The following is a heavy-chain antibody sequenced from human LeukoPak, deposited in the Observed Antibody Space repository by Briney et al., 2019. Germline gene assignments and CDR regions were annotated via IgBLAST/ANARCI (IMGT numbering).Heavy chain of an antibody. J-gene: IGHJ4*02. V-gene: IGHV4-59*01. CDR2: IYYSGST. Sequence: PSETLSLICTVSGGSISSYYWSWIRQPPGKGVEWIGYIYYSGSTNYHPSLKSRVTISVDTSKNQFSLKLSSVTAADTAVYYCARVEYGGNFDYWGQGTLVTVSS. CDR3: ARVEYGGNFDY. CDR1: GGSISSYY. D-gene: IGHD4-23*01.